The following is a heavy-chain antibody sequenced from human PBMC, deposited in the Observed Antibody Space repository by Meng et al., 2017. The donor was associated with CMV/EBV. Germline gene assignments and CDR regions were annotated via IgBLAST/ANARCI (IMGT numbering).Heavy chain of an antibody. CDR1: GFTFSSYG. CDR2: IRYDGSNK. V-gene: IGHV3-30*02. J-gene: IGHJ4*02. D-gene: IGHD6-19*01. Sequence: GESLKISCAASGFTFSSYGMHWVRQAPGKGLEWVAFIRYDGSNKYYADSVKGRFTISRDNSKNTLYLQMNSLRAEDTAVYYCAKDYWLGWYAEYYFDYWDQGTLVTVSS. CDR3: AKDYWLGWYAEYYFDY.